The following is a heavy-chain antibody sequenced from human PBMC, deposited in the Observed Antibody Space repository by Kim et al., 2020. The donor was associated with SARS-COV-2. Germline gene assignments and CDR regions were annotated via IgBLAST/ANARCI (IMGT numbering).Heavy chain of an antibody. J-gene: IGHJ4*02. CDR3: VTGIGVLGGAYYYDY. D-gene: IGHD3-16*01. Sequence: ASVKVSCKVSGYTLSKISIHWVRQAPGKGPEGMGGFHSEDGETIYAQNLQGRVTMTEDISPDTANMELSSLRSDDTAIYYCVTGIGVLGGAYYYDYWGQGTLVTVSS. CDR1: GYTLSKIS. V-gene: IGHV1-24*01. CDR2: FHSEDGET.